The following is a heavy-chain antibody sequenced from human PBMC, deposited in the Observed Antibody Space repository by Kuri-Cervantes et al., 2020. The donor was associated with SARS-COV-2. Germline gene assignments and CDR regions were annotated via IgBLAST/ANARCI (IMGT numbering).Heavy chain of an antibody. J-gene: IGHJ6*03. D-gene: IGHD1-26*01. V-gene: IGHV6-1*01. CDR3: ARDSRSYYQVLLDHYYYSYMDV. CDR2: TYYRSKWYN. CDR1: GDSVSSNSAA. Sequence: SQTLSLTCAISGDSVSSNSAAWNWIRQSPSRGLEWLGRTYYRSKWYNDYAVSVKNRITINPDTSKNQFSLQLNSVTPEDTAVYYCARDSRSYYQVLLDHYYYSYMDVWGKGTTVTVSS.